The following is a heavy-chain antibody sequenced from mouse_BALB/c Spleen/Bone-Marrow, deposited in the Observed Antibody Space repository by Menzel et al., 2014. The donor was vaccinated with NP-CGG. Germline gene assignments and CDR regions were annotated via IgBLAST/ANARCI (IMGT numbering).Heavy chain of an antibody. Sequence: LVKTGASVKISCKASGYSFTGYYMHWVKQSHGKSLEWIGYISCYNGASSYNQKFKGKATFTVDTSSSTAYMQFSSLTSEDSAVYYCARGIYYGSSSYFDYWGQGTTLTVSS. J-gene: IGHJ2*01. V-gene: IGHV1S34*01. CDR1: GYSFTGYY. D-gene: IGHD1-1*01. CDR2: ISCYNGAS. CDR3: ARGIYYGSSSYFDY.